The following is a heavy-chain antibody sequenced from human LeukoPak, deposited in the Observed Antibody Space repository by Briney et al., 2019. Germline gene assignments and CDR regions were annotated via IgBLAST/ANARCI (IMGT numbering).Heavy chain of an antibody. CDR3: ARDRGWVYDS. V-gene: IGHV4-59*01. J-gene: IGHJ4*02. D-gene: IGHD3-3*01. Sequence: KPSENLSLTCTVSGGSISSYYWSWVRQPPGKGLEWIGYIYYSGSTNYNPSLKSRVTISVDTSKNQFSLKLSSVTAADTAVYYCARDRGWVYDSWGQGTLVTVSS. CDR1: GGSISSYY. CDR2: IYYSGST.